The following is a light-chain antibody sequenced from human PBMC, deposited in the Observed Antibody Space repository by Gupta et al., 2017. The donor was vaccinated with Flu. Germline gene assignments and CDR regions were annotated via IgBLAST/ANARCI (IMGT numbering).Light chain of an antibody. CDR1: SSDVGGYNY. J-gene: IGLJ3*02. CDR2: EVI. CDR3: SSDTSSNYLE. V-gene: IGLV2-14*01. Sequence: SALTQPASVSGSPGQSITISYTGTSSDVGGYNYVSWYQHHPGKAPKLMIYEVINRPSGVSNRFSGSKSGNTASLTISGRQEEDEADYYCSSDTSSNYLEFGGGTKLTVL.